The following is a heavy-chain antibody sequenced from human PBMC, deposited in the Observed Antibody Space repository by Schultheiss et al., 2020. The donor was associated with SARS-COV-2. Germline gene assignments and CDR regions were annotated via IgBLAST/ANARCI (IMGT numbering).Heavy chain of an antibody. CDR2: IWYDGINK. CDR3: ARDRWAMASYNWKDVVDY. D-gene: IGHD1-20*01. J-gene: IGHJ4*02. V-gene: IGHV3-33*08. CDR1: GFTFSSYS. Sequence: GGSLRLSCAASGFTFSSYSMNWVRQAPGKGLEWVAVIWYDGINKYYADSVKGRFTISRDNSKNTLYLQMNSLRAEDTAVYYCARDRWAMASYNWKDVVDYWGQGTLVTVSS.